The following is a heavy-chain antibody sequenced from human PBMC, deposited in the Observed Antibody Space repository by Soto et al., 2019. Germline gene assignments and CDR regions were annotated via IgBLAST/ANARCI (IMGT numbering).Heavy chain of an antibody. CDR3: ARERRLWFGELTPQTAFDY. D-gene: IGHD3-10*01. V-gene: IGHV1-46*03. Sequence: GASVKVSCKASGYTFTSYYMHWVRQAPGQGLEWMGIINPSGGSTSYAQKFQGRVTMTRDTSTSTVYMELSSLRSEDTAVYYCARERRLWFGELTPQTAFDYWGQGTLVTVSS. CDR1: GYTFTSYY. CDR2: INPSGGST. J-gene: IGHJ4*02.